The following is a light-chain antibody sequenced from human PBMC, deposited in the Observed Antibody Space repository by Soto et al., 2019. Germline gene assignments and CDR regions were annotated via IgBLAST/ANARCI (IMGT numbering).Light chain of an antibody. Sequence: AIQLTQSPSSLSASVGDRVTITCRASQGISSALAWYQQKPGKAPKLLIYDASSLESGVPSRFSGSISRTDFTLTISTLQPEDFATNYCQQFNSYPRTFGPGTKVDIK. CDR1: QGISSA. J-gene: IGKJ3*01. CDR2: DAS. V-gene: IGKV1-13*02. CDR3: QQFNSYPRT.